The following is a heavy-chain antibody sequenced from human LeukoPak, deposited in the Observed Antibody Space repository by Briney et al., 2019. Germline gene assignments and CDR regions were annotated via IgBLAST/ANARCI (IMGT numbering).Heavy chain of an antibody. J-gene: IGHJ4*02. V-gene: IGHV3-21*01. Sequence: GGSLRLSCAASGFTFSSYSMNWVRQAPGKGLEWVSSISSSSSYIYYADSVKGRFTISRDNAKNSLYLQMNSLRAEDTAVYYCARASPLGYCSSTSCYTVDHWGQGTLVTVSS. CDR1: GFTFSSYS. D-gene: IGHD2-2*02. CDR2: ISSSSSYI. CDR3: ARASPLGYCSSTSCYTVDH.